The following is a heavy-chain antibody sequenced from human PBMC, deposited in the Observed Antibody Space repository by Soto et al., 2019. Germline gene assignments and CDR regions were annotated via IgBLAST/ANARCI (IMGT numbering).Heavy chain of an antibody. CDR1: GGSISSYY. CDR3: ARDRGYDFWSGYHPFYYYYYGMDV. CDR2: IYYSGST. V-gene: IGHV4-59*01. D-gene: IGHD3-3*01. Sequence: SETLSLTCTVSGGSISSYYWSWIRQPPGKGLEWIGYIYYSGSTNYNPSLKSRVTISVDTSKNQFSLKLSSVTAADTAVYYCARDRGYDFWSGYHPFYYYYYGMDVWGQGTTVTVS. J-gene: IGHJ6*02.